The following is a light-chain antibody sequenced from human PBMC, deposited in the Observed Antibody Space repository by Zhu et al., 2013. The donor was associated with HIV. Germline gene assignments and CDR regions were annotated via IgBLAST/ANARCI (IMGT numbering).Light chain of an antibody. V-gene: IGKV1-39*01. J-gene: IGKJ2*04. CDR2: AAS. CDR1: QRINNY. Sequence: DIQMTQSPSSLSASIGDRVTITCRASQRINNYLNWYQQKEGKAPNLLIYAASTVQSGVPPRFSGSGSGTDFTLTISNLQPEDFATYYCHQSYSAPMSSFGQGTKLEIK. CDR3: HQSYSAPMSS.